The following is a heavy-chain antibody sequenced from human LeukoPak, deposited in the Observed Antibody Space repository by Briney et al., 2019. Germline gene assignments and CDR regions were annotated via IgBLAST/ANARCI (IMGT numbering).Heavy chain of an antibody. CDR1: GYTLTTYD. CDR2: INAKNGNT. D-gene: IGHD2-21*02. V-gene: IGHV1-8*03. J-gene: IGHJ6*04. Sequence: ASVKVSCKASGYTLTTYDANWVRQATGQGREWMGWINAKNGNTVYSENFQGRITITWNASIGTAYMELSSLRSEDTAVYYCVRGVTRAVSVVVATAVFNYYLDVWGKGTTVTVSS. CDR3: VRGVTRAVSVVVATAVFNYYLDV.